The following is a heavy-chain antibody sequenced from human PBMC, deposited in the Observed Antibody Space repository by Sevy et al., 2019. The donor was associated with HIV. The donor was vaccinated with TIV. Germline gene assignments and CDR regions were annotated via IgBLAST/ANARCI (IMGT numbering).Heavy chain of an antibody. CDR3: AREVCGPEY. D-gene: IGHD2-21*01. CDR2: IKEDGSEN. V-gene: IGHV3-7*01. Sequence: GGSLRLSCAASGFTFTNYWMTWVRQAPGKGLEWVANIKEDGSENNYVESVKGRFTISRDNAKNSVDLQMNSLRAEDTAMYYCAREVCGPEYWGQGNLVTVSS. J-gene: IGHJ4*02. CDR1: GFTFTNYW.